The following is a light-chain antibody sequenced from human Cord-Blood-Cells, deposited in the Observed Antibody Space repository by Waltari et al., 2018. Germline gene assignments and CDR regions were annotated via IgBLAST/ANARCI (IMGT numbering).Light chain of an antibody. V-gene: IGKV2D-29*02. J-gene: IGKJ4*01. CDR2: GVS. CDR3: MQSIQLPLT. Sequence: DIVMTQTPLSLSVTPGQPASISCTSSQSLLHSDGKTYLYWYLQKPGQSPQLLIYGVSNRLSGVPDRFSGSGSGTDFTLKISRVEAEDVGVYYCMQSIQLPLTFGGGTKVEIK. CDR1: QSLLHSDGKTY.